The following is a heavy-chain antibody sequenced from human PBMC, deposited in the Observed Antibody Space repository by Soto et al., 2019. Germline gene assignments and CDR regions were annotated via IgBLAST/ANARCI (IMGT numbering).Heavy chain of an antibody. CDR1: GFTFSSYG. CDR2: ISYDGSNK. D-gene: IGHD2-21*02. Sequence: PGGSLRLSCAASGFTFSSYGMHWVRQAPGKGLEWVAVISYDGSNKYYADSVKGRFTISRDNSKNTLYLQMNSLRAEDTAVYYCAKDRGNSPFDYWGQGTLVTVSS. V-gene: IGHV3-30*18. J-gene: IGHJ4*02. CDR3: AKDRGNSPFDY.